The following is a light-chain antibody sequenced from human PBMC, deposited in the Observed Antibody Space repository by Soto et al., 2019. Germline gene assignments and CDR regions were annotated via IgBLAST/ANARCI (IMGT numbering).Light chain of an antibody. CDR2: EVS. Sequence: QSALTQHASVSGSPGQSITISCTGTSSDVGGYNYVSWYQQHPGKAPKLMIYEVSNRPSGVSNRFSGSKSGNTASLTNSGLQAENEADYYCSSYTSSSPYVFGTGTKLTV. CDR3: SSYTSSSPYV. J-gene: IGLJ1*01. V-gene: IGLV2-14*01. CDR1: SSDVGGYNY.